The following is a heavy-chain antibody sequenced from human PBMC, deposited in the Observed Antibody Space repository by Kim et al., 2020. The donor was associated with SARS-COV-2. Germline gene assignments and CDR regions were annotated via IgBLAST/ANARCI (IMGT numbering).Heavy chain of an antibody. CDR2: IRSRASAETT. D-gene: IGHD2-21*02. CDR1: GFTLSNNV. V-gene: IGHV3-23*01. J-gene: IGHJ4*02. Sequence: GGSLRLSCAASGFTLSNNVMSWVRQAPGRGLEWVSTIRSRASAETTYYADSVNGRFTISRDISKNTLYLELNSLRADDTAIYYCTKDREGSDWPVFDSWGQLTLVTVSS. CDR3: TKDREGSDWPVFDS.